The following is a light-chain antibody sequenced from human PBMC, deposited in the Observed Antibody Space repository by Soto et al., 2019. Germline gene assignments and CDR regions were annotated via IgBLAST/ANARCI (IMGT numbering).Light chain of an antibody. Sequence: QSVLTQPRSVSGSPGQSVTISCTGTSSDVGGYNYVSWYQHHPGKAPKLMIYDVSKRPSGVPDRFSGSKSGNTASLTISGLQAEDAADYYCFSYAGNSVYVFGTGTKVTVL. V-gene: IGLV2-11*01. J-gene: IGLJ1*01. CDR1: SSDVGGYNY. CDR2: DVS. CDR3: FSYAGNSVYV.